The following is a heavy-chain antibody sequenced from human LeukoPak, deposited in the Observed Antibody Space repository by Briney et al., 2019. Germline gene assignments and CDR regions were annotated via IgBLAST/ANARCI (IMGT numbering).Heavy chain of an antibody. CDR1: GGSITPYY. CDR3: ARQQWDSNSGDDY. J-gene: IGHJ4*02. Sequence: PSETLSFTCDVSGGSITPYYWNWIRQTPGKGLEWIGFIQGGRSAYYNPSLKSRLSILVDMSKNQVSLRLNSVTAADTAVYYCARQQWDSNSGDDYWGQGTLVTVSS. D-gene: IGHD6-6*01. V-gene: IGHV4-59*08. CDR2: IQGGRSA.